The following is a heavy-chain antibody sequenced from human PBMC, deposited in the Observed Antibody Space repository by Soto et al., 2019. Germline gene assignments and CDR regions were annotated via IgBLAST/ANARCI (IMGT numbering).Heavy chain of an antibody. CDR3: ARWYGASEYWLDP. CDR2: IYYTGST. Sequence: SETLSLTCTVSGGSIRRGDYYWSWIRQPPGKGLEWIGYIYYTGSTYYNPSLKSQVTISLDTSKNQFSLKLTSVTAADTAVYYCARWYGASEYWLDPLSQGTLVTVSA. D-gene: IGHD2-15*01. V-gene: IGHV4-30-4*01. J-gene: IGHJ5*02. CDR1: GGSIRRGDYY.